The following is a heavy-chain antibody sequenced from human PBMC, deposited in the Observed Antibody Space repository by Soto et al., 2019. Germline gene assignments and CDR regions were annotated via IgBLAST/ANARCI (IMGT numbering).Heavy chain of an antibody. J-gene: IGHJ4*02. V-gene: IGHV4-39*01. CDR3: ARGTDRLIVTTTRTDF. CDR1: GGSISSGPYS. CDR2: FYYSGST. D-gene: IGHD5-12*01. Sequence: TSETLSLTCTVSGGSISSGPYSWGWIRQPPGKGLKWIGTFYYSGSTRYNPSLESRVTISVDTSKNQFSLRVTSVTAADTAVYYCARGTDRLIVTTTRTDFWGQGTLVTVSS.